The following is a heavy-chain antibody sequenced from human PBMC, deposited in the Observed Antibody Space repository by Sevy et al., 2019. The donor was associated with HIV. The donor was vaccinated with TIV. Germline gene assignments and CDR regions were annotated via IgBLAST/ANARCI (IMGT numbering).Heavy chain of an antibody. CDR3: ARGSPDHYFVVDV. CDR1: GGSISGYY. V-gene: IGHV4-59*01. Sequence: SETLSLTCTVSGGSISGYYRSWIRQPPGKGLEWIGYHYYSGSTNYNPSLKSRVTISVDTSKNQFSLKLISVTAADTAVYYCARGSPDHYFVVDVWGQGTTVTVSS. J-gene: IGHJ6*02. CDR2: HYYSGST.